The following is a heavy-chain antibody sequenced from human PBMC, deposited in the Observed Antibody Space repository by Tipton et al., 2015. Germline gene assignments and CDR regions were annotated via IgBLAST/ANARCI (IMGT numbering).Heavy chain of an antibody. CDR2: IITIFGIG. J-gene: IGHJ5*02. CDR1: GDTLSNYL. Sequence: QSGPEVKKPGSSVKVSCVASGDTLSNYLISWVRQAPGQGLEWMGGIITIFGIGNYAQKFQGRVTITADESTSTTYMELSNLRSEDTAVYYCTRVTTENWFDPWGQGTLVTVSS. V-gene: IGHV1-69*01. CDR3: TRVTTENWFDP. D-gene: IGHD1-1*01.